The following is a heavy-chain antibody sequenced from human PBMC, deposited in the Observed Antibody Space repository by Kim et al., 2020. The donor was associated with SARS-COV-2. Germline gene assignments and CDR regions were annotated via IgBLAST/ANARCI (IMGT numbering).Heavy chain of an antibody. J-gene: IGHJ6*02. CDR3: ARDRVAVAGAYYYYGMDV. CDR2: IKQDGTEK. CDR1: GFTFSSYW. Sequence: GGSLRLSCAXTGFTFSSYWMSWVRQAPGKGLEWVANIKQDGTEKYFVDSVKGRFTISRDNAKNSLYLQMNSLRAEDTAVYYCARDRVAVAGAYYYYGMDVWGQGATVTVSS. D-gene: IGHD6-19*01. V-gene: IGHV3-7*03.